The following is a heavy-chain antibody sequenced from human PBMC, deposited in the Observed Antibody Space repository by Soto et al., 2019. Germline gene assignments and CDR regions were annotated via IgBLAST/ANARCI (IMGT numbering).Heavy chain of an antibody. Sequence: QVQLVESGGGVVQPGRSLRLSCAASGFTFSSYGMHWVRQAPGKGLEWVAVIWYDGSNKYYADSVKGRFTISRDNSKNTLDLQMNSLRAEDTAVYYCARAGGGVVAENYACEIWGQGTMVTVSS. CDR2: IWYDGSNK. D-gene: IGHD3-16*01. V-gene: IGHV3-33*01. J-gene: IGHJ3*02. CDR1: GFTFSSYG. CDR3: ARAGGGVVAENYACEI.